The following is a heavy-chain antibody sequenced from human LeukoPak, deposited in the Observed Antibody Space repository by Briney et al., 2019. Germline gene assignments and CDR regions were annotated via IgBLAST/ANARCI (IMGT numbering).Heavy chain of an antibody. CDR2: IYTTGST. CDR3: ARGARDGYNSNLDS. D-gene: IGHD5-24*01. V-gene: IGHV4-61*02. J-gene: IGHJ4*02. CDR1: GGSITSGSYY. Sequence: SQTLSLTCTVSGGSITSGSYYWSWIRQPAGEGLEWIGRIYTTGSTNYNPSLKSRVTISVDTSKNQFSLKLSSVTAADTAVYYCARGARDGYNSNLDSWGQGTLVTVSS.